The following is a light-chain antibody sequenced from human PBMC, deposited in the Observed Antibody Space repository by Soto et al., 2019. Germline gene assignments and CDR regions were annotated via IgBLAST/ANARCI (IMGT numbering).Light chain of an antibody. CDR1: QSVGNS. J-gene: IGKJ4*01. CDR2: GAS. V-gene: IGKV3D-15*01. CDR3: QQYNSWPLT. Sequence: EIVMTQSPATLSVSPGERATLSCRASQSVGNSLAWYQQKPGQAPRLLIYGASSRATGIPDRFSGSGSGTDFTLTISSLQSEDFAVYYCQQYNSWPLTFGGGTKVDIK.